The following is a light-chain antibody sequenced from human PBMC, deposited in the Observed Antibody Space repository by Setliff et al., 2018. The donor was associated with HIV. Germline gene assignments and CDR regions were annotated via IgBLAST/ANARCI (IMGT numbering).Light chain of an antibody. CDR1: SSDIGSWNF. CDR2: EVS. J-gene: IGLJ1*01. CDR3: CSFAGSTTSMV. V-gene: IGLV2-23*02. Sequence: QSALAQPASVSGSPGQSITISCTGSSSDIGSWNFVSWYQQYPDKAPKTMIYEVSKRPSGVSPRFSGSKSGNTASLTISGLQADDEADYHCCSFAGSTTSMVFGPGTKVTVL.